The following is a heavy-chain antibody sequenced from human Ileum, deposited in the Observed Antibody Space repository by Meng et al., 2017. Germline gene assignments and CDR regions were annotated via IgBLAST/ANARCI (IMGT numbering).Heavy chain of an antibody. J-gene: IGHJ4*02. V-gene: IGHV1-18*01. CDR2: IDPGNGNR. CDR3: ARDRQWVFDY. Sequence: QVQLRQSGIEVKKPGASVKVSCKPSGYTFTTFGISWVRQAPGQGLEWMGWIDPGNGNRNFAQKFQDRITLTTDTTTTTAYMELRSLRSDDTAIFYCARDRQWVFDYWGQGTLVTVSS. CDR1: GYTFTTFG. D-gene: IGHD6-19*01.